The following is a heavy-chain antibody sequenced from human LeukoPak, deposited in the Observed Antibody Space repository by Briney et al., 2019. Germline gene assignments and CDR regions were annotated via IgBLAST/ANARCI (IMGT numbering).Heavy chain of an antibody. Sequence: PGGSLRLSRAASGFTFSRYWMSWVRQAPGKGLEWVANIKQDGNEKYYVDPVRGRFTISRDYAKNSLYLQMNSLRAEDTAVYYCAREILSCTGPSCYGFDYWGQGTLVTVSS. CDR3: AREILSCTGPSCYGFDY. CDR2: IKQDGNEK. J-gene: IGHJ4*02. CDR1: GFTFSRYW. D-gene: IGHD2-2*01. V-gene: IGHV3-7*01.